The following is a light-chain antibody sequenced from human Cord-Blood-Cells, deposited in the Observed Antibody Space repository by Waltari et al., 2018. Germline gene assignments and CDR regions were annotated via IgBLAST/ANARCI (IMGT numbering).Light chain of an antibody. V-gene: IGLV2-8*01. CDR3: SAYAGSNNLV. CDR1: SSDVGGYNY. Sequence: QSALTQPPSASGSPGQSVTISCTGTSSDVGGYNYVSWYQQHPGKAPKLMIYEVSKRPAGGPVRVSGSNSGNTAYLTVSGLQAEDEADYYCSAYAGSNNLVFGGGTQLTVL. CDR2: EVS. J-gene: IGLJ3*02.